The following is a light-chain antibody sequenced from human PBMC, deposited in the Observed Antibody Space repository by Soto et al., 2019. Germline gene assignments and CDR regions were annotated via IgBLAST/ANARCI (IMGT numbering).Light chain of an antibody. Sequence: HCALTQPASVSGSPGQSITISCTGTSSDVGGYNYVSWYQHHPGKAPKLIIYDVSNRPSGVSIRFSGSKSDNTASLTISGLQPEDEADYHCSSYTTSNTRQIVFGTGTKLTVL. CDR2: DVS. CDR1: SSDVGGYNY. J-gene: IGLJ1*01. CDR3: SSYTTSNTRQIV. V-gene: IGLV2-14*03.